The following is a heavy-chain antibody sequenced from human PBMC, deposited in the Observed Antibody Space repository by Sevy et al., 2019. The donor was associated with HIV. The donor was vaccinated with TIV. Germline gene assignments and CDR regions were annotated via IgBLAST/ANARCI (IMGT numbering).Heavy chain of an antibody. Sequence: GGSLRLSCAASGFTFSDSWMTWVRQGPGTGLEWVANINQAGSDKYYVDSVRRRFTISRDNAKNSLYLQMNSLRVEDTALYYCAGGGFLSRYWGQRSLVTVSS. CDR1: GFTFSDSW. V-gene: IGHV3-7*01. J-gene: IGHJ4*02. D-gene: IGHD2-15*01. CDR3: AGGGFLSRY. CDR2: INQAGSDK.